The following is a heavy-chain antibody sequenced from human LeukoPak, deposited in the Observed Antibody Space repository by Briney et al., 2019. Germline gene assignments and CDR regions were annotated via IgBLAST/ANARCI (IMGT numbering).Heavy chain of an antibody. D-gene: IGHD4-17*01. J-gene: IGHJ5*02. V-gene: IGHV1-2*02. CDR2: INPNSGGT. Sequence: ASVNVSCKASGYTFTGYYMHWVRQAPGQGLEWMGWINPNSGGTNYAQKFQGRVTMTRDTSISTAYMELSRLRSDDTAVYYCARDRATVTDGVWFDPWGQGTLVTVSS. CDR1: GYTFTGYY. CDR3: ARDRATVTDGVWFDP.